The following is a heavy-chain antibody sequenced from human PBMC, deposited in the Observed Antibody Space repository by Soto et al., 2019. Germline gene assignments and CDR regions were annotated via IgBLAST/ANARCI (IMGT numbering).Heavy chain of an antibody. CDR1: GGTFSSDA. D-gene: IGHD3-3*01. CDR3: AGDMYYDFWSGLFDY. CDR2: MNPNSGNT. V-gene: IGHV1-8*03. J-gene: IGHJ4*02. Sequence: GASVKVSCKASGGTFSSDAISWVRQATGQGLEWMGWMNPNSGNTGYAQKFQGRVTITADKSTSTAYMELSSLRSEDTAVYYCAGDMYYDFWSGLFDYWGQGTLVTVSS.